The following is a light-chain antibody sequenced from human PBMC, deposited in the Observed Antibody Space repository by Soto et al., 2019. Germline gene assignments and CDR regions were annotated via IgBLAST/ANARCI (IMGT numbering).Light chain of an antibody. J-gene: IGLJ1*01. CDR1: SSNIGATYD. CDR2: GNS. CDR3: QSYNSSLSAHYV. Sequence: QSVLTHPPSVSGDPGQRVTISCTGRSSNIGATYDVQWYQQLPGTAPKLLIYGNSNRPSGVPDRFSGSKSGTSASLAITGLQADDEADYYCQSYNSSLSAHYVFGTGTKLTVL. V-gene: IGLV1-40*01.